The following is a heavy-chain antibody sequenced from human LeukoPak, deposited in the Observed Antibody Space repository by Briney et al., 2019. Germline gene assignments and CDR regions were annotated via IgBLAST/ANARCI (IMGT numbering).Heavy chain of an antibody. CDR3: ARDDAAAAGKDY. Sequence: PGGSLRLSCAASGFTFSSYSMNWVRQAPGKGLEWVSYIGISTSTIYYADSVKGQFTISRDNAKDSLYLQMNSLRDEDTAVYYCARDDAAAAGKDYWGQGTLVTVSS. J-gene: IGHJ4*02. V-gene: IGHV3-48*02. CDR2: IGISTSTI. CDR1: GFTFSSYS. D-gene: IGHD6-13*01.